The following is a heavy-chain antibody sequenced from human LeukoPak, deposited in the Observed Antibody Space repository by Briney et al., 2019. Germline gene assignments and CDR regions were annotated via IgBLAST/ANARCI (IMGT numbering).Heavy chain of an antibody. CDR2: IYTSGST. CDR1: GGSISSYY. J-gene: IGHJ4*02. V-gene: IGHV4-4*09. D-gene: IGHD3-10*01. Sequence: SGTLSLTCTVSGGSISSYYWSWIRQPPGKGLEWIGYIYTSGSTNYNPSLKSRVTISVDTSKNQFSLKLSSVTAADTAVYYCATTGFTADEYYFDYWGQGTLVTVSS. CDR3: ATTGFTADEYYFDY.